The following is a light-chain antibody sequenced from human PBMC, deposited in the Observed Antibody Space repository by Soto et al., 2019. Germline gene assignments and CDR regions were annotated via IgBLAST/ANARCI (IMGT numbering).Light chain of an antibody. CDR2: DVS. V-gene: IGLV2-11*01. CDR3: CSYAGSYTYVV. J-gene: IGLJ2*01. Sequence: QSVLTQPRSVSGSPGQSVTISCTGSSSDVGGYNYVSWYQQHPGRAPKLMIYDVSKRPSGVPDRFSGSKSGNTASLTISGLQADDEADYYCCSYAGSYTYVVLGGGTKLTVL. CDR1: SSDVGGYNY.